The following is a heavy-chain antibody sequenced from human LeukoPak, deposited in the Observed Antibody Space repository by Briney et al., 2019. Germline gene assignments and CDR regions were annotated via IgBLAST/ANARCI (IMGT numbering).Heavy chain of an antibody. J-gene: IGHJ4*02. D-gene: IGHD2-8*01. CDR2: IYSSGST. CDR3: ARGNGPPDF. Sequence: PSETPSLTCTVSGSPIRGYHWSWIRQPPGKGLECIGYIYSSGSTNYNPSLKSRVTMSVDTSKDQFSLKVKSVTAADTAVYYCARGNGPPDFWGQGTLVTVSS. V-gene: IGHV4-59*01. CDR1: GSPIRGYH.